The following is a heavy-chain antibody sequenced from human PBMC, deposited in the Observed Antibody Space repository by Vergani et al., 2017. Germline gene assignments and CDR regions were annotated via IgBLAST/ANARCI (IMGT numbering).Heavy chain of an antibody. CDR1: GGSFSGYY. CDR3: ARTAVVVAAIDY. CDR2: INHSGST. Sequence: QVQLQQWGAGLLKPSETLSLTCAVYGGSFSGYYWSWIRQPPGKGLEWIGEINHSGSTNYNPSLKSRVTISVDTSNNQFSLKLSSVTAADTAVYYCARTAVVVAAIDYWGQGTLVTVSS. J-gene: IGHJ4*02. D-gene: IGHD2-15*01. V-gene: IGHV4-34*01.